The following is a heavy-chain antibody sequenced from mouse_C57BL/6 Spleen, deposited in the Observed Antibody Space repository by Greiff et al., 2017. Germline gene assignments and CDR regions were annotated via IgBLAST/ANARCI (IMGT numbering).Heavy chain of an antibody. CDR1: GYAFSSSW. Sequence: QVQLQQSGPELVKPGASVKISCKASGYAFSSSWMNWVKQRPGEGLEWIGRIYPGDGDTNYNGKFKGKATLTADKSSSTAYMQLRSLTSEDSAVYVCARVYYDYDGAYWGQGTLVTVSA. V-gene: IGHV1-82*01. J-gene: IGHJ3*01. CDR2: IYPGDGDT. D-gene: IGHD2-4*01. CDR3: ARVYYDYDGAY.